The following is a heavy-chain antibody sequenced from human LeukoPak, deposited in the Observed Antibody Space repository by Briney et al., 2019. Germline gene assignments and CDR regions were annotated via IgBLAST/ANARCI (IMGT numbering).Heavy chain of an antibody. V-gene: IGHV3-48*03. D-gene: IGHD3-10*01. CDR2: ISSSGSTI. CDR3: ARAGGRITMVRGVIGPFDY. J-gene: IGHJ4*02. CDR1: GFTFSSYE. Sequence: TGGSLRLSCAASGFTFSSYEMNWVRQAPGKGLEWVSYISSSGSTIYYADSVKGRFTISRDNAKNSLYLQMNSLRAEDTAVYYCARAGGRITMVRGVIGPFDYWGQGTLVTVSS.